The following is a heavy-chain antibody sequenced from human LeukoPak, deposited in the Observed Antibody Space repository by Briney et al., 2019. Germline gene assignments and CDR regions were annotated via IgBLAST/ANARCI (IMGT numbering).Heavy chain of an antibody. J-gene: IGHJ4*02. CDR1: GFTFSSYS. CDR2: ISSSSSYI. CDR3: ARMPSDAVTAIPFDY. D-gene: IGHD2-21*02. V-gene: IGHV3-21*01. Sequence: GGSLRLSCAASGFTFSSYSMNWVRQAPGKGLEWVSSISSSSSYIYYADSVKGRFTISRDNAKNSLYLQMNSLRAEDTAVYYCARMPSDAVTAIPFDYWGQGTLVTVSS.